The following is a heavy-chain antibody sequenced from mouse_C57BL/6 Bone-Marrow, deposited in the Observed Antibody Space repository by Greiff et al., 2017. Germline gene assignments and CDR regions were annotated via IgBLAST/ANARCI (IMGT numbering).Heavy chain of an antibody. CDR2: IYPRDGST. Sequence: QVQLQQSDAELVKPGASVKISCKVSGYTFTDHTIHWMKQRPEQGLEWIGYIYPRDGSTKYNEKFKGKATLTVDQSSSTAYMQLNSLTSEDSAVYYCASTYDGYYAWFAYWGQGTLVTVSA. CDR1: GYTFTDHT. CDR3: ASTYDGYYAWFAY. J-gene: IGHJ3*01. D-gene: IGHD2-3*01. V-gene: IGHV1-78*01.